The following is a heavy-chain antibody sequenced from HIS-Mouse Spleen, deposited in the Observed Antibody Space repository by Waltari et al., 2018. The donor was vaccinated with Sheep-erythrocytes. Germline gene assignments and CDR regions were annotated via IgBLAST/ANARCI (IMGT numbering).Heavy chain of an antibody. D-gene: IGHD1-26*01. CDR2: IYYSGGT. V-gene: IGHV4-59*08. CDR1: GGSISSYY. CDR3: ARLELGQFDY. J-gene: IGHJ4*02. Sequence: QVQLQESGPGLVKPSETLSLTCTVSGGSISSYYWSWIRQPPGKGLEWIGYIYYSGGTNYNPPLKSRVTISVDTSKNQFSLKLSSVTAADTAVYYCARLELGQFDYWGQGTLVTVSS.